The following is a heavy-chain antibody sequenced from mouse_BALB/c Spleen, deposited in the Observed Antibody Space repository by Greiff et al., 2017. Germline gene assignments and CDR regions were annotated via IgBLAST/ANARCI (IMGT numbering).Heavy chain of an antibody. Sequence: VHVKQSGPELVKPGASVKMSCKASGYTFTSYVMHWVKQKPGQGLEWIGYINPYNDGTKYNEKFKGKATLTSDKSSSTAYMELSSLTSEDSAVYYCARRIYYGSSYFDYWGQGTTLTVSS. J-gene: IGHJ2*01. CDR2: INPYNDGT. CDR3: ARRIYYGSSYFDY. D-gene: IGHD1-1*01. CDR1: GYTFTSYV. V-gene: IGHV1-14*01.